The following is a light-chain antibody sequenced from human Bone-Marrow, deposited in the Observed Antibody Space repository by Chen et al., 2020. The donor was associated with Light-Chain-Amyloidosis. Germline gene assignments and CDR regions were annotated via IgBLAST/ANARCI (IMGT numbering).Light chain of an antibody. CDR2: RDT. V-gene: IGLV3-25*03. Sequence: SYELTQPPSVSVSPGQTDRITCSEDDLPTKYAYWYQQKPGQAPVLVIHRDTERPSGISERFSGSSSGTKSTLTISGVQAEDEADYHCQSADSSVTYEVIFGGGTKLTVL. CDR3: QSADSSVTYEVI. CDR1: DLPTKY. J-gene: IGLJ2*01.